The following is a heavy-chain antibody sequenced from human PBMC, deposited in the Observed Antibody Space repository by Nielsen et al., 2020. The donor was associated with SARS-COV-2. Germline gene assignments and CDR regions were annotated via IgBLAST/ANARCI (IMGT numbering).Heavy chain of an antibody. J-gene: IGHJ4*02. CDR2: ISAYNGNT. D-gene: IGHD6-19*01. CDR1: GYTFTSYG. V-gene: IGHV1-18*01. Sequence: ASVKVSCKASGYTFTSYGISWVRQAPGQGLEWMGWISAYNGNTNYAQKLQGRVTMTTDTSTSIAYMELRSLRSDDTAVYYCARATPAKGIAVAGKIDYWGQGTLVTVSS. CDR3: ARATPAKGIAVAGKIDY.